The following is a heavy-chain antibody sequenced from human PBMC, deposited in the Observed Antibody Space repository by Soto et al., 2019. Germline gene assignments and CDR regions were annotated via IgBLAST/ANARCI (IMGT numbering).Heavy chain of an antibody. J-gene: IGHJ3*02. D-gene: IGHD3-22*01. Sequence: SGKGSCKASGFTFTSSAVQWVRQARRQRLEWIGWIVVSSGNTNYAQKFQERVTITRDMSTSTAYMELSSLRSEDTAVYYCAATNYYDSSGPSPDHIWGQGTMVAVSS. CDR1: GFTFTSSA. CDR3: AATNYYDSSGPSPDHI. V-gene: IGHV1-58*01. CDR2: IVVSSGNT.